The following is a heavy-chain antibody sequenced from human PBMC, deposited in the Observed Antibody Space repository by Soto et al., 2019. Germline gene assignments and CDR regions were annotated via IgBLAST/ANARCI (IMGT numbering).Heavy chain of an antibody. J-gene: IGHJ6*02. D-gene: IGHD3-3*01. CDR2: ISYDGSNK. V-gene: IGHV3-30-3*01. Sequence: GGSLRLSCAASGFTFSSYAMHWVRQAPGKGLEWVAVISYDGSNKYYADSVKGRFTISRDNSKNTLYLQMNSLGAEDTAVYYCARGPGDFWSGYYTKTGYYYYGMDVWGQGTTVTVSS. CDR3: ARGPGDFWSGYYTKTGYYYYGMDV. CDR1: GFTFSSYA.